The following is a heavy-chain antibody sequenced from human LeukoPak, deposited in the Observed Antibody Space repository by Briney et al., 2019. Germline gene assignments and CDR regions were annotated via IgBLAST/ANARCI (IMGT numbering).Heavy chain of an antibody. J-gene: IGHJ4*02. D-gene: IGHD5-18*01. CDR1: GGTFSSYA. CDR3: ARVIVHSYGLSYSDY. CDR2: IIPIFGTA. Sequence: ASVKVSCKASGGTFSSYAISWVRQAPGQGLEWMGGIIPIFGTANYAQKFQGRVTITADESTSTAYMELSSLRSEDTAVYYCARVIVHSYGLSYSDYWGQGTLVTVSS. V-gene: IGHV1-69*01.